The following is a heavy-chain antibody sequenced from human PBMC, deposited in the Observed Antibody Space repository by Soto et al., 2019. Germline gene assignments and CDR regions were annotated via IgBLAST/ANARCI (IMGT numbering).Heavy chain of an antibody. J-gene: IGHJ4*02. V-gene: IGHV3-23*01. D-gene: IGHD6-13*01. CDR1: GFTFSSYA. CDR2: ISGSGGST. Sequence: EVQLLESGGGLVQPGESLRLSCAASGFTFSSYAMSWVRQAPGKGLEWVSAISGSGGSTYYADSVKGRFTISRDNSKNTLDLQMNSLRAEDTAVYYCAKENGYSSSWFEFDYWGQGTLVTVSS. CDR3: AKENGYSSSWFEFDY.